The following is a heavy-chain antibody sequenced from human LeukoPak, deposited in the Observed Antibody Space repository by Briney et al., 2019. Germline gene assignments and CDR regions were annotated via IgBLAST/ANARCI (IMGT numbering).Heavy chain of an antibody. V-gene: IGHV1-2*02. CDR2: INPNSGGT. CDR1: GYTFIGYN. Sequence: ASVKVSCKGSGYTFIGYNMHWVRQAPGQGLEWMGWINPNSGGTNYAQKFQGRVTMTRDTSINTAYMELSSLRSDDTAVYYCARLGFCSGGSCYSLGYWGQGTMVTVSS. J-gene: IGHJ4*02. CDR3: ARLGFCSGGSCYSLGY. D-gene: IGHD2-15*01.